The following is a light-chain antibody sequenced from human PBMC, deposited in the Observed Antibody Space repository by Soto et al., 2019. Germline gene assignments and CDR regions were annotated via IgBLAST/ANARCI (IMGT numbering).Light chain of an antibody. Sequence: EIVLTQSPGTLSLSPGERATLSCRASQSISSSYLAWYQRKPGQAPRLLIYGASSRATGIPDRFSGSGSGTDFTLTISRLEPEDFAVYYCQQFVSSPKTFGQGTKVDIK. J-gene: IGKJ1*01. CDR2: GAS. CDR3: QQFVSSPKT. CDR1: QSISSSY. V-gene: IGKV3-20*01.